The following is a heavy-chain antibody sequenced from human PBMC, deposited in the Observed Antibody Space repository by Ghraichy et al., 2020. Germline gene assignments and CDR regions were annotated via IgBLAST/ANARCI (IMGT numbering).Heavy chain of an antibody. Sequence: SETLSLTCTVSGGSISSSTYYWGWIRQPPGKGLEWIGSIYYSGSTYYSRSLKSRVTISVDTSKNQFSLKLSSLTAADTAVYYCARQSVLWFGGVDYWGQGILVTVSS. CDR1: GGSISSSTYY. D-gene: IGHD3-10*01. CDR3: ARQSVLWFGGVDY. J-gene: IGHJ4*02. V-gene: IGHV4-39*01. CDR2: IYYSGST.